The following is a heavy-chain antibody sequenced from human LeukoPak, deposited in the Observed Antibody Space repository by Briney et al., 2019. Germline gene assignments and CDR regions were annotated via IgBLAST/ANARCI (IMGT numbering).Heavy chain of an antibody. J-gene: IGHJ4*01. CDR1: GGPISSGIYY. V-gene: IGHV4-61*02. D-gene: IGHD3-10*01. CDR3: ARSKGDYGSGSLTA. Sequence: SQTLSLTCTVSGGPISSGIYYWNWIRQPAGKGLEWIGRVHSSGSTNHNPSLKSRVTISRDTSKNQFSLTVSSVTAADTAMYFCARSKGDYGSGSLTAGGQATLVIVSS. CDR2: VHSSGST.